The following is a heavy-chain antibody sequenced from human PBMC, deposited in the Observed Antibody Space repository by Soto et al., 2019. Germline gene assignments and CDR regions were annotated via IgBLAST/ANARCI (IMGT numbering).Heavy chain of an antibody. D-gene: IGHD3-9*01. J-gene: IGHJ6*02. V-gene: IGHV3-30*18. CDR1: GFTFSSYG. Sequence: QVQLVESGGGVVQPGRSLRLSCAASGFTFSSYGMHWVRQAPGKGLEWVALITYDGNKTDIGDSVKGRFTICRDSSKNTFYLQMNSLRAEDTAVYYCAKDLQVGYFDCLSYSYYGMNVWGQGTTVTVAS. CDR2: ITYDGNKT. CDR3: AKDLQVGYFDCLSYSYYGMNV.